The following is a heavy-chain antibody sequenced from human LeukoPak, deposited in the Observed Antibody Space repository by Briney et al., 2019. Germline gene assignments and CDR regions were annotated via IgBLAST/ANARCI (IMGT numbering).Heavy chain of an antibody. J-gene: IGHJ5*01. CDR3: ARARGSDFIYDS. CDR2: IYYSGST. D-gene: IGHD3-22*01. Sequence: ESSETLSLTCTVSGGSISSYYWSWIRQPPGKGLEWIGYIYYSGSTNYNPSLKSRVTLSVDTSKNQFSLRLSFVTAADTAVYYCARARGSDFIYDSWGHGTLVTVSS. V-gene: IGHV4-59*12. CDR1: GGSISSYY.